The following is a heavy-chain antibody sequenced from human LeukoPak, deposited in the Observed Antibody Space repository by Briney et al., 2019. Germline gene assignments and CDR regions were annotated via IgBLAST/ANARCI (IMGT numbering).Heavy chain of an antibody. D-gene: IGHD2-2*01. V-gene: IGHV3-21*01. CDR2: ISSSSSYI. CDR3: ARDRSTSSNSIYYFDY. Sequence: GGSLRLSCAASGFTFSSYSMNWFRQAPGKGLEWVSSISSSSSYIYYADSVKGRFTISRDNAKNSLYLQMNSLRAEDTAVYYCARDRSTSSNSIYYFDYWGQGTLVTVSS. J-gene: IGHJ4*02. CDR1: GFTFSSYS.